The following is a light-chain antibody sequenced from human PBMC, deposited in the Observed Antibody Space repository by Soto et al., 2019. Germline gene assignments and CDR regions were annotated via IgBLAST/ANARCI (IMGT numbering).Light chain of an antibody. CDR3: QQRSNWPRT. CDR1: QSVSSY. J-gene: IGKJ1*01. Sequence: DIVWTKSHGTLSLSPGERATLSCRASQSVSSYLAWYQQKPGQAPRLLIYDASNRATGIPARFSGSGSGTDFTLTISSLEPEDFAVYYRQQRSNWPRTFGQGTKVDIK. CDR2: DAS. V-gene: IGKV3-11*01.